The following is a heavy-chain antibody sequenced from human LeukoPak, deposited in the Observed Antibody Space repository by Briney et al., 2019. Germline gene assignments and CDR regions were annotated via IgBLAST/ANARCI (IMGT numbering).Heavy chain of an antibody. CDR2: LYYSRRT. V-gene: IGHV4-39*01. CDR3: ARRPHRSSTNWFDP. CDR1: GGSISSSGYN. Sequence: SETLTLTCTVSGGSISSSGYNWGRIRQRPGKGREGIGSLYYSRRTYDHPSLKSRVTMSVDKSKNQFSLKLSTVTAADTAVYYCARRPHRSSTNWFDPWGQGTLVTVSS. J-gene: IGHJ5*02. D-gene: IGHD2-2*01.